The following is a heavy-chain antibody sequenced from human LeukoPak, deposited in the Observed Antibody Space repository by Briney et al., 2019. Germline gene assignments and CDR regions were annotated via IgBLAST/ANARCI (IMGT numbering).Heavy chain of an antibody. D-gene: IGHD4-17*01. V-gene: IGHV4-38-2*02. J-gene: IGHJ4*02. CDR1: GYSISSGNF. Sequence: SETLSLTCTVSGYSISSGNFWGWIRQPPGKGLEWIGSIYHSGSTYYSPSLKSRVTISVDTSRNQFSLNLSSVTAADTAVYYCAREPDGDHLDYWGQGTLVIVSS. CDR2: IYHSGST. CDR3: AREPDGDHLDY.